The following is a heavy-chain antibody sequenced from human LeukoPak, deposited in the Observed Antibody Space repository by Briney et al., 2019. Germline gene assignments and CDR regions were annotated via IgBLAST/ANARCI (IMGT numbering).Heavy chain of an antibody. Sequence: GGSLRLSCAASGFTFSSYSMNWVRQAPGKGLEWVSSISSSSSYIYYADSVKGRFTISRDNAKNSLYLQMNSLRAEDTAVYYCARELGYCRSTSCYGYYYGMDVWGQGTTVTVSS. V-gene: IGHV3-21*01. CDR1: GFTFSSYS. CDR3: ARELGYCRSTSCYGYYYGMDV. CDR2: ISSSSSYI. D-gene: IGHD2-2*01. J-gene: IGHJ6*02.